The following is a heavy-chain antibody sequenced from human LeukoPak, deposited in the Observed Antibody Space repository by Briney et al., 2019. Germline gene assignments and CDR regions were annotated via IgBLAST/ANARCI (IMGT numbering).Heavy chain of an antibody. D-gene: IGHD6-19*01. CDR3: ARGSSGWSGLDY. Sequence: SETLSLTCTVSGGSISSYYWSWIRQPPGKGLERIGYIYYSGSTNYNPSLKSRVAISVDTSKNQFSLKLSSVTAADTAVYYCARGSSGWSGLDYWGQGTLVTVSS. V-gene: IGHV4-59*01. CDR1: GGSISSYY. CDR2: IYYSGST. J-gene: IGHJ4*02.